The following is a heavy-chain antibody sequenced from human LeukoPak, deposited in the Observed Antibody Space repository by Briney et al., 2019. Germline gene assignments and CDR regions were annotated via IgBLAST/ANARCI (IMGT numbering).Heavy chain of an antibody. Sequence: ASVKVSCKASGYTFTVYYMHWVRQAPGQGLEWMGWINPNSGGTNYAQRFQGRVTMTRDTSITTAYMELGRLRSDDTAVYYCASPWGRWFGELIWYFDLWGRGTLVTVSS. CDR2: INPNSGGT. CDR1: GYTFTVYY. D-gene: IGHD3-10*01. CDR3: ASPWGRWFGELIWYFDL. J-gene: IGHJ2*01. V-gene: IGHV1-2*02.